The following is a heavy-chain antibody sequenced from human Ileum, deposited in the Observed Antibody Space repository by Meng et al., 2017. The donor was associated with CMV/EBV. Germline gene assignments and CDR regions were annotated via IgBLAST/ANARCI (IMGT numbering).Heavy chain of an antibody. CDR1: GAPISRGSHS. D-gene: IGHD1-26*01. J-gene: IGHJ4*02. Sequence: QMQLQVSGPGLVKPAETLSLTCTASGAPISRGSHSWAWFRQPPGKRLEWIGSMYFSGIADYNPSLKSRVTISLHATQKQFSLRLTSVTAADSAVYFCARDLTNKWFYYWGQGTLVTVSS. CDR3: ARDLTNKWFYY. CDR2: MYFSGIA. V-gene: IGHV4-39*07.